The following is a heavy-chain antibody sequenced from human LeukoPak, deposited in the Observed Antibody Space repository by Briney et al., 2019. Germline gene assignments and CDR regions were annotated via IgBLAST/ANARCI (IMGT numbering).Heavy chain of an antibody. D-gene: IGHD3-22*01. CDR1: GLTFSNYD. Sequence: GGSLRLSCAASGLTFSNYDMSWVRQAPGKGLEWVSGTSGSGGYTYYADSVKGRFTISRDNSKNTLYLQMNSLRAEDTAVYYCAKVGEQNSSGYYFRYFDLWGRGTLVTVSS. CDR3: AKVGEQNSSGYYFRYFDL. CDR2: TSGSGGYT. V-gene: IGHV3-23*01. J-gene: IGHJ2*01.